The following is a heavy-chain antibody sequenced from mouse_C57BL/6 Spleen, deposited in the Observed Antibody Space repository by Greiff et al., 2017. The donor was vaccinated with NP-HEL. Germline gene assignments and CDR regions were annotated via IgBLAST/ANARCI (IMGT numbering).Heavy chain of an antibody. D-gene: IGHD4-1*01. Sequence: EVKLVESGGGLVQPGGSLKLSCAASGFTFSDYYMYWVRQTPEKRLEWVAYISNGGGSTYYPDTVKGRFTISRDNAKNTLYLQMSRLKSEDTAMYYCARLGWDSYAMDYWGQGTSVTVSS. CDR3: ARLGWDSYAMDY. V-gene: IGHV5-12*01. CDR1: GFTFSDYY. J-gene: IGHJ4*01. CDR2: ISNGGGST.